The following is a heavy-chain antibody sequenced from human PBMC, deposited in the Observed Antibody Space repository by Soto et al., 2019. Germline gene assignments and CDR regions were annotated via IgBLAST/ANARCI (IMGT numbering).Heavy chain of an antibody. D-gene: IGHD2-21*02. CDR3: VRTAREGAVAPHWFDR. CDR1: GASIRSTDYY. J-gene: IGHJ5*02. V-gene: IGHV4-30-4*01. CDR2: VYYTRST. Sequence: PSETLSLTCTVSGASIRSTDYYWSWIRQAPGKGLEWIGYVYYTRSTYYNPSLMSRLTISVDTSKNQFSLKLTSVTAAETAVYYCVRTAREGAVAPHWFDRWGQGTQVTVSS.